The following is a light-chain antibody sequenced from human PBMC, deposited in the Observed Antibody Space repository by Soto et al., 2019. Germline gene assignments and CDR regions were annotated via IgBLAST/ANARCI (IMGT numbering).Light chain of an antibody. CDR3: QQYGSSPPT. CDR2: GAS. CDR1: QSISRY. J-gene: IGKJ1*01. Sequence: IVLTQSPVTLSLSPWERTTLSCRASQSISRYLAWYQQKPGQGPRLLIYGASSRATGTPDRFSGSGSGTDFTLTINRLEPEDFALYYCQQYGSSPPTFGQGTKVEIK. V-gene: IGKV3-20*01.